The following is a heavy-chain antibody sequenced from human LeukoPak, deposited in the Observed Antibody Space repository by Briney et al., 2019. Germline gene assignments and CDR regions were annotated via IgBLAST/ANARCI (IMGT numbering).Heavy chain of an antibody. J-gene: IGHJ5*02. D-gene: IGHD6-19*01. CDR1: GYTFTGYY. CDR2: INPNSGGT. V-gene: IGHV1-2*04. Sequence: ASAKVSCKTSGYTFTGYYMHWVRQAPGQGLEWMGWINPNSGGTNYAQKFQGWVTMTRDTSISTAYMELSRLRSDDTAVYYCARERVAVAGKGFDPWGQGTLVTVSS. CDR3: ARERVAVAGKGFDP.